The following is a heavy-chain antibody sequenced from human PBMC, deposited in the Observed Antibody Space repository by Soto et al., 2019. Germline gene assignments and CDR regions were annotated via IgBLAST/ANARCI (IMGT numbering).Heavy chain of an antibody. Sequence: GGSLRLSCAASGFTFSSYGMHWVRQAPGKGLEWVAVISYDGSNKYYADSVKGRFTISRDNSKNTLYLQMNSLRAEDTAVYYCAKGYSDYDFWTRFDYWGQGTLVTVSS. J-gene: IGHJ4*02. CDR1: GFTFSSYG. D-gene: IGHD3-3*01. CDR2: ISYDGSNK. CDR3: AKGYSDYDFWTRFDY. V-gene: IGHV3-30*18.